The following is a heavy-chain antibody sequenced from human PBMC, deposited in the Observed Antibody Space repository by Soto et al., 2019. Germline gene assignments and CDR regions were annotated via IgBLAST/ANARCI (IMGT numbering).Heavy chain of an antibody. CDR1: GGSISSSSYY. J-gene: IGHJ5*02. D-gene: IGHD6-13*01. V-gene: IGHV4-39*01. CDR2: IYYSGST. Sequence: QLQLQESGPGLVKPSETLSLTCTVSGGSISSSSYYWGWIRQPPGKGLEWIGSIYYSGSTYYNPSLKSRVTISVDTSKNQFSLKLSSVTAADTAVYYCARHESAAGHSIYNWFDPWGQGTLVTVSS. CDR3: ARHESAAGHSIYNWFDP.